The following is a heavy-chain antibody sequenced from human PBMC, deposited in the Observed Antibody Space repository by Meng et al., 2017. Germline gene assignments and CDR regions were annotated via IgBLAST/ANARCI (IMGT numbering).Heavy chain of an antibody. J-gene: IGHJ3*02. CDR1: GYTFTAYY. CDR2: INPNSGGT. CDR3: ASRWYYYDSSGYSEHDAFDI. V-gene: IGHV1-2*06. D-gene: IGHD3-22*01. Sequence: ASVKVSCKASGYTFTAYYMHWLRQAPGQGLEWMGRINPNSGGTNYAQKFQGRVTMTRDTSISTAYMELSRLRSDDTAAYYCASRWYYYDSSGYSEHDAFDIWGQGTMVTVSS.